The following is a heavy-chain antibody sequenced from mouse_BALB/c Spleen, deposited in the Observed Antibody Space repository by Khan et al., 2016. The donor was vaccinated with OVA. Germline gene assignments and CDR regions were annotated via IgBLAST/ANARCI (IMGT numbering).Heavy chain of an antibody. V-gene: IGHV1S81*02. CDR1: GYTFTSYW. D-gene: IGHD1-1*01. CDR3: ARIKKIVATYFDY. CDR2: TNPTNGRT. J-gene: IGHJ2*01. Sequence: QVQLQQPGAELVKAGASVKMSCKASGYTFTSYWMHWVKQRLGQGLEWFAETNPTNGRTYYHEKFTSKATLTVDKSSSTAYMLLSGPTFEDSAVYYCARIKKIVATYFDYWGQGTTLTVSS.